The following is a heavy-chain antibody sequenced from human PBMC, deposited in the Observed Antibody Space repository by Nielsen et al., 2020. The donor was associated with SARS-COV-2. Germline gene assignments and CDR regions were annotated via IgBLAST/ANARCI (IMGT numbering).Heavy chain of an antibody. V-gene: IGHV3-13*04. CDR3: AREGAGQDYYYGMDV. D-gene: IGHD6-19*01. CDR2: IGTAGDT. CDR1: GFTFSSYD. Sequence: GESLKISCAASGFTFSSYDMHWVRQATGERLEWVSAIGTAGDTYYSGSVKGRFTISRENAKNSLYLQMNSLRAEDTAVYYCAREGAGQDYYYGMDVWGQGTTVTVSS. J-gene: IGHJ6*02.